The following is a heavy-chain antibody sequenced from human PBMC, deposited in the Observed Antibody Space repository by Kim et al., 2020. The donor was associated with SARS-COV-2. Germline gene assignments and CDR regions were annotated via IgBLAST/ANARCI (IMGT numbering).Heavy chain of an antibody. CDR2: ISAYNGNT. Sequence: ASVKVSCKASGYTFTSYGISWVRQAPGQGLEWMGWISAYNGNTNYAQKLQGRVTMTTDTSTSTAYMELRSLRSDDTAVYYCAREEGDGYSSGWFDYYYGMDVWGQGTTVTVSS. V-gene: IGHV1-18*01. D-gene: IGHD6-19*01. CDR3: AREEGDGYSSGWFDYYYGMDV. J-gene: IGHJ6*02. CDR1: GYTFTSYG.